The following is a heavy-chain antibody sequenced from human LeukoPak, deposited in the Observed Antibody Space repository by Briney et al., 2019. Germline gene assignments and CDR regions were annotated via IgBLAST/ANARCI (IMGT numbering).Heavy chain of an antibody. Sequence: SETLSLTCAVYGGSFSGYYWSWIRQPPGKGLEWIGEINHSGSTNYNPSLKSRVTISVDTSKNQFSLKLSSVTAADTAVYYCARDLGIAAAGPDYWGQGTLVTVSS. CDR2: INHSGST. CDR3: ARDLGIAAAGPDY. J-gene: IGHJ4*02. CDR1: GGSFSGYY. V-gene: IGHV4-34*01. D-gene: IGHD6-13*01.